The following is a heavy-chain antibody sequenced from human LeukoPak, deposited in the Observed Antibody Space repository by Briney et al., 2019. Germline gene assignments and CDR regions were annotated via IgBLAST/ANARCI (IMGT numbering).Heavy chain of an antibody. V-gene: IGHV1-69*05. J-gene: IGHJ4*02. D-gene: IGHD3-22*01. CDR1: GGTFSSYA. CDR2: IIAIFGTA. Sequence: SVKVSCKASGGTFSSYAISWVRQAPGQGLEWMGRIIAIFGTANYAQKFQGRVTITTDESTSTAYMELSSLRSEDTAVYYCAGSQSRTYYYDSSGYYFDYWGQGTLVTVTS. CDR3: AGSQSRTYYYDSSGYYFDY.